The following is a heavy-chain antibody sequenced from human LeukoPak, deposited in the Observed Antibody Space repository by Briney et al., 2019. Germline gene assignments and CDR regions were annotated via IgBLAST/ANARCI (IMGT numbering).Heavy chain of an antibody. CDR3: ARDRVRGNSNPFFDY. CDR1: DGSINSYY. CDR2: IYYNGNT. V-gene: IGHV4-59*01. Sequence: SETLSLTCSVSDGSINSYYWNRIRRPPGKGLEWIGYIYYNGNTNYSPSLKSRVTMSVDTSKNLFSLKVSSVTAADTAVYYCARDRVRGNSNPFFDYWGQGTLVTVSS. D-gene: IGHD4-11*01. J-gene: IGHJ4*02.